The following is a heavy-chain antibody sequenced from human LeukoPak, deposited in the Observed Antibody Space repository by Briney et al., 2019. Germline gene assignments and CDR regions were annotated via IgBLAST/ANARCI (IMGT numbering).Heavy chain of an antibody. CDR1: GFTFSSYA. CDR2: ISGRGGST. CDR3: AKGTNYYGSGSYDNDAFDI. D-gene: IGHD3-10*01. J-gene: IGHJ3*02. V-gene: IGHV3-23*01. Sequence: PEGSLRLSCAASGFTFSSYAMSWVRQAPGKGLECVSAISGRGGSTYSADSVKGRFTISRDNSKNTLYLQMNSLRAEDTAVYYCAKGTNYYGSGSYDNDAFDIWGQGTMVTVSS.